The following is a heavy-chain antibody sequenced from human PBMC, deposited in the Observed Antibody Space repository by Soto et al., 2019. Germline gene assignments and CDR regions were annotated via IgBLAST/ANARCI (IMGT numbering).Heavy chain of an antibody. CDR2: ISYAGSNR. D-gene: IGHD6-19*01. J-gene: IGHJ4*02. V-gene: IGHV3-30-3*01. CDR1: GFTFSSYA. CDR3: ARDNAPVAGTSLPGY. Sequence: QVQLVESGGGVVQPGRSLRLSCAASGFTFSSYAIHWVRQAPGKGLEWVAFISYAGSNRYYADSVKGRFTISRDNSKNTLYLQMNSLRVEDTAGYFCARDNAPVAGTSLPGYWGQGTLVTVSS.